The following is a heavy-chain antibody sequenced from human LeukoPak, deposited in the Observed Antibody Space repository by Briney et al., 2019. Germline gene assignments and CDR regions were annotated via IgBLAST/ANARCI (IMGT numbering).Heavy chain of an antibody. J-gene: IGHJ4*02. CDR1: GYTFTGYY. CDR3: ARDIAYSSGQDY. CDR2: INPNSGGT. V-gene: IGHV1-2*02. D-gene: IGHD6-19*01. Sequence: ASVKVSCKAPGYTFTGYYMHWVRQAPGQGLEWMGWINPNSGGTNYAQKFQGRVTMTRDTSLSTAYMELSRLRSDDTAVYYCARDIAYSSGQDYWGQGTLVTVSS.